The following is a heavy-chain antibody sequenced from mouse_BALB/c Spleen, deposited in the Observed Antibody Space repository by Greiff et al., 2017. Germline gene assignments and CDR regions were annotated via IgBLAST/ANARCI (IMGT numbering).Heavy chain of an antibody. CDR3: TASYDAGYYYAMDY. Sequence: DVKLVESGGGLVQPGGSMKLSCVASGFTFSSYWMSWVRQSPEKGLEWVAEIRLKSDNYATHYAESVKGKFTISRDDSKSRLYLQMNSLRAEDTGIYYCTASYDAGYYYAMDYWGQGTSVTVSS. CDR2: IRLKSDNYAT. CDR1: GFTFSSYW. V-gene: IGHV6-3*01. J-gene: IGHJ4*01. D-gene: IGHD2-12*01.